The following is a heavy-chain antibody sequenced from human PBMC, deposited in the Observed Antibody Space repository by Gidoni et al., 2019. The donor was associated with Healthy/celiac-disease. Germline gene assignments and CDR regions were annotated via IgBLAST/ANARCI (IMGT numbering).Heavy chain of an antibody. D-gene: IGHD2-15*01. CDR1: GDCVSSNSAA. J-gene: IGHJ5*02. CDR3: ARDLGAVVAATPGWFDP. Sequence: QVQLQQSGPGLVKPSPTLSLTCAISGDCVSSNSAAWNWLRQSPSRGLEWLGRTYYRSKWYNDYAVSVKSRITINPDTFKNQFSLQLNSVTPEDTAVYYCARDLGAVVAATPGWFDPWGQGTLVTVSS. CDR2: TYYRSKWYN. V-gene: IGHV6-1*01.